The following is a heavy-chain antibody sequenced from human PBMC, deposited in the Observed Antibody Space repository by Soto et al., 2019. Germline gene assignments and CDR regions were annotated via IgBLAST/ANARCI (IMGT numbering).Heavy chain of an antibody. J-gene: IGHJ6*02. CDR2: ISSGSDYI. Sequence: VGSMRLSCAASGFTLSTYSMNWVRKAPGKGLEWVSSISSGSDYIYYADSVKGRFPTSRDNAKNSLYLQMNSLRAEDTAVYYCARVYCSSSSCGMDVWGQGTTVTVSS. CDR1: GFTLSTYS. V-gene: IGHV3-21*01. CDR3: ARVYCSSSSCGMDV. D-gene: IGHD2-2*01.